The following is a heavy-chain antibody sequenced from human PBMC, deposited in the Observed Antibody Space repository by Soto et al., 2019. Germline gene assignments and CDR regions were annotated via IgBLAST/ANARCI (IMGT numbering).Heavy chain of an antibody. CDR2: VSGYNGNT. CDR1: GYTFTNYG. J-gene: IGHJ4*02. D-gene: IGHD6-19*01. V-gene: IGHV1-18*04. Sequence: QVQLVQSGAEVKKPGASVRVSCKASGYTFTNYGISWVRQAPGQGLEWMGWVSGYNGNTNYAQKLRGRVTMTTDTSTSTAYMELRTLSSDDTAVYYCARDEGSHGFDSWGQGTLVTGSS. CDR3: ARDEGSHGFDS.